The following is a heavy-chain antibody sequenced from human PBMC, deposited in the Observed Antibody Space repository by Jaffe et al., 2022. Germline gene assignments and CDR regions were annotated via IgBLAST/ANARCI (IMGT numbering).Heavy chain of an antibody. CDR2: ISGGGGSA. J-gene: IGHJ4*02. D-gene: IGHD6-6*01. CDR3: AKLNRSSSSPYYFDS. CDR1: GFTFSSCA. V-gene: IGHV3-23*01. Sequence: EVQLLESGGGLVQPGGSLRLSCAASGFTFSSCAMSWVRQAPGKGLEWVSTISGGGGSAYHADSVRGRFTISRDNSKNTLYLQMSSLRADDTAVYYCAKLNRSSSSPYYFDSWGQGTLVTVSS.